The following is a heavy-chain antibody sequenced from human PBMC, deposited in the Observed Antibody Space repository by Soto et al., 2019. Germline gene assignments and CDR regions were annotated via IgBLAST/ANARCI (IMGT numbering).Heavy chain of an antibody. V-gene: IGHV3-48*03. CDR3: ARYGTRGDW. CDR2: ISSSGLTT. J-gene: IGHJ5*01. CDR1: GFNFRLYE. Sequence: GGSLRLSCQASGFNFRLYEMHWVRKAPGKGLEWVSYISSSGLTTYYADFAGGRFTISRDNAKDSLYLHLNSLRVGDTAVYYCARYGTRGDWWGLGTQVTVSS. D-gene: IGHD3-10*01.